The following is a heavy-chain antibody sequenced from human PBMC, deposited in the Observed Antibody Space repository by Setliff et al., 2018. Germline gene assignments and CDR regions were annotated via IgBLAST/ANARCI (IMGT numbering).Heavy chain of an antibody. J-gene: IGHJ3*01. V-gene: IGHV1-69*05. CDR3: AKHVLSSGWPNDAFDF. CDR1: GDSFNNYA. D-gene: IGHD6-25*01. CDR2: IIPMFGTP. Sequence: SVKVSCKASGDSFNNYAISWVRQAPGQGLEWMGGIIPMFGTPAYAQKFQDRVTITTDESTSTAYMELDSLRAEDAAVYYCAKHVLSSGWPNDAFDFWGQGTMVTVSS.